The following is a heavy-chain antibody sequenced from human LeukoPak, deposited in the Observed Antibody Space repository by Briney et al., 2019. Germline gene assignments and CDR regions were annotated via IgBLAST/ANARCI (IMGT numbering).Heavy chain of an antibody. CDR3: ARALKHPGSNPLTMAFYFDS. J-gene: IGHJ4*02. V-gene: IGHV1-2*02. CDR1: GYTFIAYY. Sequence: WASVKVSCKASGYTFIAYYMHWVRQAPGQGLEWMGWINPNSGGTNYAQKFQGRVTMTRDTSISTAYMELSSLRSDDTAVHYCARALKHPGSNPLTMAFYFDSWGQGTLVTVSS. D-gene: IGHD4-23*01. CDR2: INPNSGGT.